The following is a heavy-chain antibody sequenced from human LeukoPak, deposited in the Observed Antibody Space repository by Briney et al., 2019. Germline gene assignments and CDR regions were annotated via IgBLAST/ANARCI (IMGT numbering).Heavy chain of an antibody. CDR2: ISSSSSYI. CDR1: GFIFRSYG. J-gene: IGHJ4*02. V-gene: IGHV3-21*01. Sequence: GGSLRLSCVASGFIFRSYGMNWVRQAPGKRLEWVSSISSSSSYIYYADSVKGRFTISRDNAKNSLYLQMNSLRAEDTALYYCARDRGQWLGFDYWGQGTLVTVSS. D-gene: IGHD6-19*01. CDR3: ARDRGQWLGFDY.